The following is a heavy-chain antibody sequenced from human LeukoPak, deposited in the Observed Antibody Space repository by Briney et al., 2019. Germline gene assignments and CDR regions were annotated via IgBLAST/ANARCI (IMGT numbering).Heavy chain of an antibody. J-gene: IGHJ4*02. CDR3: ARASMGPFDY. Sequence: PGGSLRLSCAASGFTFSSYAISWVRQAPGQGLEWMGGIIPIFGTANYAQKFQGRVTITADESTSTAYMELSSLRSEDTAVYYCARASMGPFDYWGQGTLVTVSS. CDR1: GFTFSSYA. D-gene: IGHD2/OR15-2a*01. CDR2: IIPIFGTA. V-gene: IGHV1-69*01.